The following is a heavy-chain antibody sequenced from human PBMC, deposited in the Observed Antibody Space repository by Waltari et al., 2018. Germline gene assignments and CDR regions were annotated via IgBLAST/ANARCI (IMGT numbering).Heavy chain of an antibody. CDR1: GGSISSYY. CDR2: IYYSGST. V-gene: IGHV4-59*01. D-gene: IGHD6-13*01. Sequence: QVQLQESGSGLVKPSETLSLTCTVSGGSISSYYWSWIRQPPGKGLEWIGYIYYSGSTNYNPSLKSRVTISVDTSKNQFSLKLSSVTAADTAVYYCARDSGSSWRGYFDYWGQGTLVTVSS. CDR3: ARDSGSSWRGYFDY. J-gene: IGHJ4*02.